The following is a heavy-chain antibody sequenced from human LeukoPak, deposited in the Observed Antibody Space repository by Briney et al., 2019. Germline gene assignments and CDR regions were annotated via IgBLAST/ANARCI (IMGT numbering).Heavy chain of an antibody. Sequence: GGSLRLSCAASGFTFSTYTMNWVRHAPGKGLEWVSYISSRSTTIYYADSVKGRFTISRDTAKNSLYLQMNSLRDEDTAVYYCARDGDSTGRHFDYWGQGTLVTV. CDR2: ISSRSTTI. D-gene: IGHD4-11*01. CDR3: ARDGDSTGRHFDY. CDR1: GFTFSTYT. V-gene: IGHV3-48*02. J-gene: IGHJ4*02.